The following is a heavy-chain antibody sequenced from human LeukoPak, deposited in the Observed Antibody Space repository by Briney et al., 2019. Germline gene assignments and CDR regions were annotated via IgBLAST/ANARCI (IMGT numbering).Heavy chain of an antibody. CDR3: ARTIAAAGGNDY. Sequence: ASVKVSGKASGGTFSSYAISWVGQAPGQGLEWMGGIIPIFGTANYAQKFQGRVTITADESTSTAYMELSSLRSEDTAVYYCARTIAAAGGNDYWGQGTLVTVSS. D-gene: IGHD6-13*01. J-gene: IGHJ4*02. V-gene: IGHV1-69*01. CDR2: IIPIFGTA. CDR1: GGTFSSYA.